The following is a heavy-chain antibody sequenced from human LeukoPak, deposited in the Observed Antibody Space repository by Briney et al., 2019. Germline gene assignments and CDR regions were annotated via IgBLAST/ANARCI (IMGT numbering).Heavy chain of an antibody. V-gene: IGHV3-7*03. J-gene: IGHJ4*02. CDR1: GFIFSSHW. Sequence: GGSLRLSCTSSGFIFSSHWMNWVRQAPGKGPEWVANIKYDGSEQYYVDSVKGRFSISRDNTKNLLYLQMNSLRAEDTAVYYCARANQEFDYWGQGTLVTVSS. CDR2: IKYDGSEQ. CDR3: ARANQEFDY. D-gene: IGHD1-14*01.